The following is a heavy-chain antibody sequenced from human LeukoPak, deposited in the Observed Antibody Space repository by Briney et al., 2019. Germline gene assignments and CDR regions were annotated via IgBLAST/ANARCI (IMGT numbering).Heavy chain of an antibody. V-gene: IGHV3-21*01. CDR3: ARLRRNSYSGGYYYYYDY. CDR2: INTVGSYI. J-gene: IGHJ4*02. CDR1: GLTLVSYS. Sequence: GGSLRLSCAAPGLTLVSYSFDCVRQAPGKGLEWVSSINTVGSYIYYADSVKGRFTISRDNAENSVYLQMNSLRVEDTSVYYCARLRRNSYSGGYYYYYDYWGQGTLVTVSS. D-gene: IGHD3-22*01.